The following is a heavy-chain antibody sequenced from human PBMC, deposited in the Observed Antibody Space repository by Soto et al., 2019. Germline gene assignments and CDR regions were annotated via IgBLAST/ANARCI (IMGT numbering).Heavy chain of an antibody. D-gene: IGHD2-15*01. CDR2: IWYDGSKQ. J-gene: IGHJ6*02. Sequence: QVQLVESGGGVVQPGKSLRLACVASGFIFSSHGMHWVRQAPGKGLEWVAVIWYDGSKQEYADSVKGRFTISRDNSKNTVYLQMSSLRAEDTAVYYCARADIGTYGMAVWGQGTTVTVSS. V-gene: IGHV3-33*01. CDR3: ARADIGTYGMAV. CDR1: GFIFSSHG.